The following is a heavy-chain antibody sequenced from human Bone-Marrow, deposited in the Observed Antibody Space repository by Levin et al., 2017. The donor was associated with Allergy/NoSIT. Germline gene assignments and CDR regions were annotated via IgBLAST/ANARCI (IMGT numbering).Heavy chain of an antibody. J-gene: IGHJ4*02. CDR3: AKDHSGYFDY. D-gene: IGHD6-19*01. V-gene: IGHV3-30*18. CDR2: ISYDGSNK. CDR1: GFTFSSYG. Sequence: SCAASGFTFSSYGMHWVRQAPGKGLEWVAVISYDGSNKYYADSVKGRFTISRDNSKNTLYLQMNSLRAEDTAVYYCAKDHSGYFDYWGQGTLVTVSS.